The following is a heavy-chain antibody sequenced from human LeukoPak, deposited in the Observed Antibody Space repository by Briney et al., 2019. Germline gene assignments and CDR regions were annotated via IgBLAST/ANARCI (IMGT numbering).Heavy chain of an antibody. CDR1: EFPFSDYV. CDR3: AKDRWGAVASFDY. J-gene: IGHJ4*02. CDR2: IRYDGNNK. D-gene: IGHD6-19*01. V-gene: IGHV3-30*02. Sequence: PGGSLRLSRAASEFPFSDYVMHWVRQAPGKGLEWVAVIRYDGNNKYYADSVKGRFTISRDNSKNMLYLQMNSLGTEDTAVYYCAKDRWGAVASFDYWGQGTLVTVSS.